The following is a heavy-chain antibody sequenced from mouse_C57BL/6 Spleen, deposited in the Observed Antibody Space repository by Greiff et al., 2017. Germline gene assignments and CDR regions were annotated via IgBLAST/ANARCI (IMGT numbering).Heavy chain of an antibody. V-gene: IGHV1-69*01. J-gene: IGHJ2*01. D-gene: IGHD2-4*01. CDR1: GYTFTSYW. CDR2: IDPSDSYT. Sequence: VQLQQSGAELVMPGASVKLSCKASGYTFTSYWMHWVKQRPGQGLEWIGEIDPSDSYTNYNQKFKGKSTLTVDKSSSTAYMQLSSLTSEDSAVYHCARVGLRRGTDYWGQGTTLTVSS. CDR3: ARVGLRRGTDY.